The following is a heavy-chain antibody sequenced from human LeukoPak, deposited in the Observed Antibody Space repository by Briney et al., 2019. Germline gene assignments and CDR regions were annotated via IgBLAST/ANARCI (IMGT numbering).Heavy chain of an antibody. D-gene: IGHD3-22*01. Sequence: GGSLRLSCAASGFTVSSNYMSWVRQAPGKVLEWLSVIYSGGSTYYADSVKGRFTISRDNSKNTLYLQMNSLRAEDTAVYYCAKKKTKYYYDSSGYDAFDIWGQGTTVTVSS. CDR3: AKKKTKYYYDSSGYDAFDI. CDR2: IYSGGST. CDR1: GFTVSSNY. J-gene: IGHJ3*02. V-gene: IGHV3-53*01.